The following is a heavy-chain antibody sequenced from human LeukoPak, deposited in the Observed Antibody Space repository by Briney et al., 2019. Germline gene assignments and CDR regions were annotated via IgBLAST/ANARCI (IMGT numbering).Heavy chain of an antibody. CDR3: ASDKGGSGYDHLDS. D-gene: IGHD5-12*01. V-gene: IGHV6-1*01. CDR1: GDSVSTNSAA. J-gene: IGHJ4*02. CDR2: TYYRSKWYN. Sequence: SQTLSLTCAISGDSVSTNSAAWNWIRQSPSSGLEWLGRTYYRSKWYNDYAVSVKSRITINPDTSKNQFSLQLNSVTPEDTAVYYCASDKGGSGYDHLDSWGQGTLVTVSS.